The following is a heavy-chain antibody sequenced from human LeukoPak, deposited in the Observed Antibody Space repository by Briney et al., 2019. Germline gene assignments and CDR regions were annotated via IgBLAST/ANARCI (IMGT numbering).Heavy chain of an antibody. Sequence: PGGSLRLSCAASGFTFSSYAMSWVRQAPGKGLEWVSVISGSGGSTYYADSVKGRFTISRDNSKNTLYLQMNSLRTEDTAVYYCAGGHSSSWYWFDPGAREPWPPSPQ. CDR1: GFTFSSYA. J-gene: IGHJ5*02. CDR3: AGGHSSSWYWFDP. CDR2: ISGSGGST. D-gene: IGHD6-13*01. V-gene: IGHV3-23*01.